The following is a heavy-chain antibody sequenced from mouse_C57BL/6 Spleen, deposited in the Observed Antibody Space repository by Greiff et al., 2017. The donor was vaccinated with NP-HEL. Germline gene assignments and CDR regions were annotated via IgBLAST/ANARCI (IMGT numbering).Heavy chain of an antibody. CDR3: ARSSTTRDYYAMDY. CDR2: IHPNSGST. CDR1: GYTFTSYW. D-gene: IGHD1-1*01. V-gene: IGHV1-64*01. Sequence: VQLQQSGAELVKPGASVKLSCKASGYTFTSYWMHWVKQRPGQGLEWIGMIHPNSGSTNYNEKFKSKATLTLDKSSSTAYMQLSSLTSEDSAVYYCARSSTTRDYYAMDYWGQGTSVTVSS. J-gene: IGHJ4*01.